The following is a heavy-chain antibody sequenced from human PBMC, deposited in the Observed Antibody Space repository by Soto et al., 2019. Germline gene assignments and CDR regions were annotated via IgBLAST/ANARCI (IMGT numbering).Heavy chain of an antibody. CDR3: AKGQSQNYYDSSGYYRSGDY. J-gene: IGHJ4*02. Sequence: QVQLVESGGGVVQPGRSLRLSCAASGFTFSSYGMHWVRQAPGKGLEWVAVISYDGSNKYYADSVKGRFTISRDNSKNTLYLQMNSLRAEDTAVYYCAKGQSQNYYDSSGYYRSGDYWGQGTLVTVSS. CDR2: ISYDGSNK. CDR1: GFTFSSYG. V-gene: IGHV3-30*18. D-gene: IGHD3-22*01.